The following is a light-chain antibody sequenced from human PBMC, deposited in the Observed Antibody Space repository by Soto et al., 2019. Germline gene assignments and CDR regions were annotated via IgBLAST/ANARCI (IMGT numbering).Light chain of an antibody. V-gene: IGKV3-20*01. J-gene: IGKJ1*01. CDR2: GAS. Sequence: EIVLTQSPGTLSLFPGGRATLSCRASQSVNNNYLAWYQQKPGQAPRLLLFGASNRATGISDRFSGSGSGTDFTLTISRLEPEDFAVYYCQQYGSKPWTFGQGTEVDVK. CDR3: QQYGSKPWT. CDR1: QSVNNNY.